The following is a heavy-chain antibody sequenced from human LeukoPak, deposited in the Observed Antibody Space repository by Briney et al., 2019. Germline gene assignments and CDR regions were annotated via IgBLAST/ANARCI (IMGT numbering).Heavy chain of an antibody. CDR3: ARGSSGPPSI. Sequence: ASVKVSCTASGYTFTSYDINWVRQATGQGLEWMGWMNPNSGNTGYAQKFQGRVTITTDESTSTAYMELSSLRSEDTAIYYCARGSSGPPSIWGQGTMVTVSS. V-gene: IGHV1-8*03. CDR2: MNPNSGNT. CDR1: GYTFTSYD. J-gene: IGHJ3*02. D-gene: IGHD6-19*01.